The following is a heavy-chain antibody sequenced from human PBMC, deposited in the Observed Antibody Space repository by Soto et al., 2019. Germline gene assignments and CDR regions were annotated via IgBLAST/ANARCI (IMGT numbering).Heavy chain of an antibody. CDR2: IYWDDDK. D-gene: IGHD6-19*01. J-gene: IGHJ4*02. V-gene: IGHV2-5*02. CDR1: GFSLSSTRMA. CDR3: AHIVVAGLGYYFDY. Sequence: QITLKESGPTLVKPTQTLTLTCTFSGFSLSSTRMAVGWIRQPPGKALEWLALIYWDDDKRYSPFLKSRLTITKDTSKNPVGLTMSNMDPVDKARYYCAHIVVAGLGYYFDYWGQGTLVTVSS.